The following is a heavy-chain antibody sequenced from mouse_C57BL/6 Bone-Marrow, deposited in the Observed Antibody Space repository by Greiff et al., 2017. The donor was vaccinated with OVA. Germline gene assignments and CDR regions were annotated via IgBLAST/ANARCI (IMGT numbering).Heavy chain of an antibody. CDR3: ARSFLRYNWYFDV. Sequence: QVQLKQSGAELAKPGASVKLSCKASGYTFTSYWMHWVKQRPGQGLEWIGYINPSSGYTKYNQKFKDKATLTADKSSSTAYMQLSSLTYEDSAVYYCARSFLRYNWYFDVWGTGTTVTVSS. CDR1: GYTFTSYW. CDR2: INPSSGYT. V-gene: IGHV1-7*01. D-gene: IGHD1-1*01. J-gene: IGHJ1*03.